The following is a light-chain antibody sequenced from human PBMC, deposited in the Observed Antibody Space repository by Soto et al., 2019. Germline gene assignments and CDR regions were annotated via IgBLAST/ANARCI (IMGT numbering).Light chain of an antibody. CDR1: QSVGSN. Sequence: EIVLTQSPATLSVSPGEKATLSCRARQSVGSNLAWYQHKPGQSPRLLIHEASTRATGSPDRFSGSGFGTQFTLTVNNLQSEDGAVYFCQQYNDWPYTCGQGTKLEIK. CDR2: EAS. CDR3: QQYNDWPYT. J-gene: IGKJ2*01. V-gene: IGKV3-15*01.